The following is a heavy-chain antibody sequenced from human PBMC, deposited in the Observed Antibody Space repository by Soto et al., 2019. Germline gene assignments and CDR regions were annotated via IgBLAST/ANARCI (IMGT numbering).Heavy chain of an antibody. D-gene: IGHD3-22*01. CDR3: ARGVPMIVEAQMDAPDKYYFDS. Sequence: PSETLSLTCAVYGGSFSGYYWSWIRQPPGKGLEWIGEINHSGSTNSNPSLKSRVTISVDTSKNQFSLKLSSVTAADRAVYHCARGVPMIVEAQMDAPDKYYFDSWGQGTQVTVSS. V-gene: IGHV4-34*01. J-gene: IGHJ4*02. CDR1: GGSFSGYY. CDR2: INHSGST.